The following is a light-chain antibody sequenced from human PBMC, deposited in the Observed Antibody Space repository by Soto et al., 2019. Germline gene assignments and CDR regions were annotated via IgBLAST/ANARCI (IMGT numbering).Light chain of an antibody. J-gene: IGLJ1*01. CDR3: NSYTSSSTRYV. CDR1: SSDVGGYNY. CDR2: EVS. Sequence: QSALTQPASVSGSPGQSITISCTGTSSDVGGYNYVSWYQQYPGKAPKLIIYEVSNRPSGVSNRFSGFKSGNMASLTISGLQAEDEADYYCNSYTSSSTRYVFGIGTKLTVL. V-gene: IGLV2-14*01.